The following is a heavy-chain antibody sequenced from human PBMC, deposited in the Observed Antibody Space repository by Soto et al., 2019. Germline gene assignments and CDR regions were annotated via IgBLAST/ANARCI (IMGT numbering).Heavy chain of an antibody. CDR3: SSLDHYEISGIMGSDY. Sequence: SLLLSVPCTVSGGSIISRSYCWVWIRQPPGKGLEWIGSIHYSGSTYYNPSLKTRVTISADTSKNRFSLKLNSVTASDTAVYYCSSLDHYEISGIMGSDYWGQRTLVTVSS. CDR2: IHYSGST. D-gene: IGHD3-22*01. V-gene: IGHV4-39*01. CDR1: GGSIISRSYC. J-gene: IGHJ4*02.